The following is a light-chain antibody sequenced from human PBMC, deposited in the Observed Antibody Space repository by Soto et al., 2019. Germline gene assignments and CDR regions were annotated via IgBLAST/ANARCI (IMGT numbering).Light chain of an antibody. J-gene: IGKJ4*01. Sequence: EIVLTQSPATLSLSPGGRATLSCRASQSVSSYLAWYQQKPGQAPRLLIYDASNRATGIPARFSGSGSGTDFPLTISSLEPEDFAVYYCQQRSNWPSLTFGGGTKVDIK. CDR1: QSVSSY. CDR3: QQRSNWPSLT. CDR2: DAS. V-gene: IGKV3-11*01.